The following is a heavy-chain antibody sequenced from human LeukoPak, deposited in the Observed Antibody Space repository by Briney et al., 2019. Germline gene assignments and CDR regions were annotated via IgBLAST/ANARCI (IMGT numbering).Heavy chain of an antibody. D-gene: IGHD3-16*01. V-gene: IGHV4-39*07. Sequence: PSDTLSLTCTVSGGSVSSTGCYWGWIRQSPGTGLEWIGSAYYTGEIYSTPSLMSRLTISVDTSKNLVSLQVSSVTAADSAIYCARFGVDYDMYVWGHGTTVTVFS. CDR1: GGSVSSTGCY. CDR2: AYYTGEI. CDR3: ARFGVDYDMYV. J-gene: IGHJ6*02.